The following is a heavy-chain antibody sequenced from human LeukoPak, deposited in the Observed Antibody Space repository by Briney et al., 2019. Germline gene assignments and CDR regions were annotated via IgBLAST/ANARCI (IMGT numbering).Heavy chain of an antibody. CDR2: INSDGSST. CDR3: AREGYVWGSYRYTYYFDY. D-gene: IGHD3-16*02. V-gene: IGHV3-74*01. CDR1: GFTFSSYW. J-gene: IGHJ4*02. Sequence: GGSLRLSCAASGFTFSSYWMHWVRQAPGKGLVWVSRINSDGSSTSYADSVKGRFTISRDNAKNKLYLQMNSLRAEDTAVYYCAREGYVWGSYRYTYYFDYWGQGTLVTVSS.